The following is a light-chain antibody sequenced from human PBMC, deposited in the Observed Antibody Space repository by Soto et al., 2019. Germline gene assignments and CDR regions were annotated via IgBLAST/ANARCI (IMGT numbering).Light chain of an antibody. J-gene: IGKJ5*01. CDR3: QQRSNWPRQSIT. CDR2: DAS. CDR1: QSVSSY. Sequence: EIVLTQSPATLSLSPGERATLSCRASQSVSSYLAWYQQKPGQAPRLLIYDASNRATGIPARFSGSGSGTDFTLTISSLAPEDFAVYYCQQRSNWPRQSITFGQGTRLEIK. V-gene: IGKV3-11*01.